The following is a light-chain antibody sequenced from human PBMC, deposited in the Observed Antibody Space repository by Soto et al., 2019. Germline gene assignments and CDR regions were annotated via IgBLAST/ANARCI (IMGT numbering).Light chain of an antibody. V-gene: IGKV3-20*01. CDR1: QTVSGTH. J-gene: IGKJ1*01. CDR2: GSS. Sequence: EVVLTQSPDTLSLSPGERATLSCRASQTVSGTHLAWYQQKSGQTPRLLIYGSSSRASDTPHRFSGSGSGTDFTLTITRLGPEDFAVYYCQQYARSPWTFGQGTKLEIK. CDR3: QQYARSPWT.